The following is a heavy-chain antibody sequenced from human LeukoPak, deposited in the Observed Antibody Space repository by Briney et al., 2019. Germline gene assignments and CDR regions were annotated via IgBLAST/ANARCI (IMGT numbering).Heavy chain of an antibody. J-gene: IGHJ4*02. V-gene: IGHV3-23*01. CDR3: AEGGIYGDSGDF. CDR1: GFTFTRHA. D-gene: IGHD4-17*01. CDR2: ISASGGVT. Sequence: GGSLRLSCAASGFTFTRHAMSWVRQAPGKGLEWVSGISASGGVTYYAGSVKGRFTISRDNSKSTLDLQMNSLRADDTAVYYCAEGGIYGDSGDFWGQGTLVTVSS.